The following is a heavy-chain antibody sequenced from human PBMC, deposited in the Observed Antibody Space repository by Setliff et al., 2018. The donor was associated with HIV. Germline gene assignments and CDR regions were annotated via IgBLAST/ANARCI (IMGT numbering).Heavy chain of an antibody. CDR1: GGSFSGYH. CDR2: IDHSGST. J-gene: IGHJ4*02. D-gene: IGHD2-2*01. Sequence: PSETLSLTCAVYGGSFSGYHWSWIRQSPGKGLEWIGEIDHSGSTDDNPSLKSRVTISVDTSKNQFSLKLSSVSAADTAVYYCARGHPIVPTGLVSFYFDHWGQGT. CDR3: ARGHPIVPTGLVSFYFDH. V-gene: IGHV4-34*01.